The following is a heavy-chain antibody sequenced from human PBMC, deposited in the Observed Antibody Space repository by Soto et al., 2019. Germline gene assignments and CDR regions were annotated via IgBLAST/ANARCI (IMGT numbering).Heavy chain of an antibody. CDR1: GFAFSSYW. V-gene: IGHV3-74*01. Sequence: GSLRLSCAASGFAFSSYWMHWVRQAPGKGLVWVSRINSDGSSTSYADSVKGRFTISRDNAKNTLYLQMNSLRAEDTAVYYCARVLYCSSTSCYGGFDPWGQGTLVTVSS. CDR3: ARVLYCSSTSCYGGFDP. CDR2: INSDGSST. J-gene: IGHJ5*02. D-gene: IGHD2-2*01.